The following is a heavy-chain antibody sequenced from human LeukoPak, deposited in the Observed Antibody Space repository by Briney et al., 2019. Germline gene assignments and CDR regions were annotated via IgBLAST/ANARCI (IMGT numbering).Heavy chain of an antibody. Sequence: GGSLRLSCAASGFTFSNYGMHWVRQAPGKGLEWVAIISYDGSNKYYADSLKGRFTISRDNSENTLYLQMNSLRAEDTAVYYCAKDLGDSSWWGQGTLVTVSS. V-gene: IGHV3-30*18. CDR2: ISYDGSNK. CDR3: AKDLGDSSW. CDR1: GFTFSNYG. J-gene: IGHJ4*02. D-gene: IGHD6-13*01.